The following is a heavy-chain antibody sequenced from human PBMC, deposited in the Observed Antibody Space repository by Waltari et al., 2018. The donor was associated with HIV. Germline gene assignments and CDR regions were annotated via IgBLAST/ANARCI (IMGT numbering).Heavy chain of an antibody. CDR1: GYTFTGYY. CDR3: ARDYCGGDCYPDY. V-gene: IGHV1-2*04. J-gene: IGHJ4*02. D-gene: IGHD2-21*02. CDR2: INPNSGGT. Sequence: QVQLVQSGAEVKKPGASVKVSCKASGYTFTGYYMPWVRQAPGQGLEWMGWINPNSGGTNYAQKFQGWVTMTRDTSISTAYMELSRLRSDDTAVYYCARDYCGGDCYPDYWGQGTLVTVSS.